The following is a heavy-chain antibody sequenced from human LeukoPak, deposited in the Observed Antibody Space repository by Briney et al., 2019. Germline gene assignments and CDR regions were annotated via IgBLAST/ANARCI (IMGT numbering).Heavy chain of an antibody. V-gene: IGHV3-74*01. Sequence: PGGSLRLSCAASGFTFSSYWMHWVRQAPGKGLVWVSRINTDGSSTSYADSVKGRFTISRDNAKNTLYLQMNSLRAEDTAVYYCARDPYSSYPDHYYMDVWGKGTTATVSS. J-gene: IGHJ6*03. CDR2: INTDGSST. D-gene: IGHD6-6*01. CDR3: ARDPYSSYPDHYYMDV. CDR1: GFTFSSYW.